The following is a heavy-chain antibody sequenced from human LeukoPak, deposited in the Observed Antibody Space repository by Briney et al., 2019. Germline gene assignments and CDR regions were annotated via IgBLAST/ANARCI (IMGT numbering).Heavy chain of an antibody. D-gene: IGHD6-19*01. V-gene: IGHV3-11*05. CDR2: IGSSSTYT. CDR3: ARDRGAVAATWFDY. Sequence: GGSLRLSCAASGFTFSDYYMSWIRQAPGKGLEWVSCIGSSSTYTNYADSVKGRFTISRDNAKNSLYLQMDGLRAEDTAVYYCARDRGAVAATWFDYWGQGTLVTVSS. J-gene: IGHJ4*02. CDR1: GFTFSDYY.